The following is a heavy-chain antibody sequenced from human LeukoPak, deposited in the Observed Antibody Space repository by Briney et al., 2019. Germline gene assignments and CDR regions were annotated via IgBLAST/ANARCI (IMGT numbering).Heavy chain of an antibody. V-gene: IGHV1-46*01. CDR3: ARDDVSMVRGVIVYGMDV. Sequence: AASVKVSCKASGYTFTSYYMHWVRQAPGQGLEWMGIINPSGGSTSYAQKFQGRVTMTRDTSTSTVYMELSSLRSEDTAVYYCARDDVSMVRGVIVYGMDVWGQGTTVTVSS. CDR2: INPSGGST. J-gene: IGHJ6*02. D-gene: IGHD3-10*01. CDR1: GYTFTSYY.